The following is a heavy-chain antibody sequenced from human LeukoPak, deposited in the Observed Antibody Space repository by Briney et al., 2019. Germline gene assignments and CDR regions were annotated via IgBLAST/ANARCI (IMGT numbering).Heavy chain of an antibody. J-gene: IGHJ4*02. CDR3: ARSWYSSSFWIVPTFDY. V-gene: IGHV4-39*07. Sequence: SETLSLTCTVSGGSISSSSYYWGWIRRPPGKGLEWIGSIYYSGSTYYNPSLKSRVTISVDTSKNQFSLKLSSVTAADTAVYYCARSWYSSSFWIVPTFDYWGQGTLVTVSS. CDR2: IYYSGST. CDR1: GGSISSSSYY. D-gene: IGHD6-6*01.